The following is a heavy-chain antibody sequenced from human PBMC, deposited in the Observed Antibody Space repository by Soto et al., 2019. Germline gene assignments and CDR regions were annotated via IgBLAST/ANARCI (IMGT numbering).Heavy chain of an antibody. J-gene: IGHJ5*02. V-gene: IGHV4-31*03. CDR3: ARSDGVYGDYTWFDP. D-gene: IGHD4-17*01. CDR2: IYYSGST. Sequence: QVQLQESGPGLVKPSQTLSLTCTVSGGSISSGGYYWSWIRQHPGKGLEWIGYIYYSGSTYYNPSLKSRVTKSVDTSKNQFSLKLSSVTAADTAVYYCARSDGVYGDYTWFDPWGQGTLVTVSS. CDR1: GGSISSGGYY.